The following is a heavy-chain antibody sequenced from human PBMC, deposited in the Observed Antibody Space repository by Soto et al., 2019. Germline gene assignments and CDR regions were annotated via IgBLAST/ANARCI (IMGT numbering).Heavy chain of an antibody. J-gene: IGHJ6*02. CDR3: ARELHDSRGWRADYYYGMDV. V-gene: IGHV3-33*01. CDR1: GFTFSTYA. D-gene: IGHD6-19*01. Sequence: GGSLRLSGAASGFTFSTYAMHWVRQAPGKGLEWVAIIWYDGSNKYYADSVKGRFTISRDNSKNTLYLQMNSLRAEDTAVFYCARELHDSRGWRADYYYGMDVWGQGTTVTVSS. CDR2: IWYDGSNK.